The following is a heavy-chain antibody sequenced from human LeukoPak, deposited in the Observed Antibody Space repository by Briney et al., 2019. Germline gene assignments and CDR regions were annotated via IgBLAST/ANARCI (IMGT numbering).Heavy chain of an antibody. D-gene: IGHD4-11*01. Sequence: PGGSLRLSCAASGFTVNNNYMSWVRQAPGKGLEWVSVIYSGGATYYADSVKGRFTISRDNAKNSLYLQMNSLRAEDTAVYYCTREDHSNYNYWGQGTLVTVSS. CDR1: GFTVNNNY. J-gene: IGHJ4*02. V-gene: IGHV3-66*01. CDR2: IYSGGAT. CDR3: TREDHSNYNY.